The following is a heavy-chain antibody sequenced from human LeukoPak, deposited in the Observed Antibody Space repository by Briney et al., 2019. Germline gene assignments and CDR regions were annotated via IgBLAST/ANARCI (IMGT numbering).Heavy chain of an antibody. V-gene: IGHV3-48*01. CDR2: ISSRSSTI. D-gene: IGHD6-13*01. CDR3: ARDRTGAYSSSWFDP. Sequence: EPGGSLRLSCAASGFTFSSYSMNWVRQAPGKGLEWVSYISSRSSTIYYADSVKGRFTISRDNAKNSLYLQMNSLRAEDTAVYYCARDRTGAYSSSWFDPWGQGTLVTVSS. J-gene: IGHJ5*02. CDR1: GFTFSSYS.